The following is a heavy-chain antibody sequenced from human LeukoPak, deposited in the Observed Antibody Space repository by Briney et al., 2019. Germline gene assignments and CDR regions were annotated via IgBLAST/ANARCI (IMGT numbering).Heavy chain of an antibody. CDR1: GYTFTGYY. V-gene: IGHV1-2*02. CDR2: INPTSGAT. D-gene: IGHD4-23*01. Sequence: ASVQVSCKASGYTFTGYYMHWVRQAPGQGLEWMGWINPTSGATNYAQNFQGRVTMTTDTSTSTAYMELRSLRSDDTAVYYCARDSVTTVVRGEFDYWGQGTLVTVSS. J-gene: IGHJ4*02. CDR3: ARDSVTTVVRGEFDY.